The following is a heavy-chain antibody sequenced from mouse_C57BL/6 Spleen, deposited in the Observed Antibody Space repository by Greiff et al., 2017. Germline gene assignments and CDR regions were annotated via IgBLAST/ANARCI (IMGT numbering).Heavy chain of an antibody. D-gene: IGHD2-14*01. Sequence: EVKLVESGGGLVKPGGSLKLSCAASGFTFSDYGMHWVRQAPEKGLEWVAYISSGSSTIYYADTVKGRFTISRDNAKNTLFLQMTSLRSEDTAMYYCARYRKEPFHYFDDWGQGTTLTVSS. CDR2: ISSGSSTI. J-gene: IGHJ2*01. V-gene: IGHV5-17*01. CDR1: GFTFSDYG. CDR3: ARYRKEPFHYFDD.